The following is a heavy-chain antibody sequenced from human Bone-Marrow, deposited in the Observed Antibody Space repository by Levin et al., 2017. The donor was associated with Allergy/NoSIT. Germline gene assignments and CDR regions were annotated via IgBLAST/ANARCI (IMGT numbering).Heavy chain of an antibody. D-gene: IGHD2-2*01. CDR2: ISRSSSTI. CDR3: ARPDCSGISCYYFFDS. Sequence: GGSLRLSCAASGFTFSRYSMNWVRQAPGRGLEWVSYISRSSSTISYADSVKGRFTISRDNAKNSLYLQMNSLRDEDTAVYYCARPDCSGISCYYFFDSWGQGTLVTVSS. CDR1: GFTFSRYS. J-gene: IGHJ4*02. V-gene: IGHV3-48*02.